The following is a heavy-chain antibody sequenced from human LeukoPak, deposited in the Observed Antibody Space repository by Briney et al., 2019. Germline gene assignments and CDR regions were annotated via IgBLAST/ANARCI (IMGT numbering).Heavy chain of an antibody. CDR3: ARGGGELLSSFDY. D-gene: IGHD3-10*01. J-gene: IGHJ4*02. CDR2: IYYSGST. CDR1: GGSISSYY. Sequence: PSETLSLTCTVSGGSISSYYWSWIRQPPGKGLEWIGYIYYSGSTNYKPSLKSRVTISVDTSKNQFSLKLSSVTAADTAVYYCARGGGELLSSFDYWGQGTLVTVSS. V-gene: IGHV4-59*01.